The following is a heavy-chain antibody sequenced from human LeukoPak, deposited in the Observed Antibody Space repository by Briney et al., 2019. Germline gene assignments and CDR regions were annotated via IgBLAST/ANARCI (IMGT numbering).Heavy chain of an antibody. D-gene: IGHD6-13*01. CDR2: IYTSGST. Sequence: SETLSLTCTVSGGSISSYYWSWIRQPAGKGLEWIGRIYTSGSTNYNPSLKSRVTMSVDTSKNQFSLKPSSVTAADTAVYYSARDNVGGQQPSNWFDPWGQGTLVTVSS. V-gene: IGHV4-4*07. CDR3: ARDNVGGQQPSNWFDP. CDR1: GGSISSYY. J-gene: IGHJ5*02.